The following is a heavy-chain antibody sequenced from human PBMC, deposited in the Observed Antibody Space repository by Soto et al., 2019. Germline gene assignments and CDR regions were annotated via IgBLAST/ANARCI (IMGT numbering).Heavy chain of an antibody. CDR1: GYSFTSYW. CDR2: IYPGDSDT. Sequence: EVQLVQSGAEVKKPGESLKISCKGSGYSFTSYWIAWVRQMPGKGLEWMGIIYPGDSDTRYSPSFQGQVTISADKSISTDYLQWSSLKASDTAMYYCASPQPARLSGFQHWGQGTLVTVSS. CDR3: ASPQPARLSGFQH. J-gene: IGHJ1*01. D-gene: IGHD5-12*01. V-gene: IGHV5-51*03.